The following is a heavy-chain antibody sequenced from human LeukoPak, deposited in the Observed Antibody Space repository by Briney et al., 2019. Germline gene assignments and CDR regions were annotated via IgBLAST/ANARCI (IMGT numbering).Heavy chain of an antibody. D-gene: IGHD2-2*01. V-gene: IGHV3-23*01. CDR1: GFTFSNYA. CDR3: ARGYCSSTSCDYFDY. J-gene: IGHJ4*02. Sequence: GGSLRLSCAASGFTFSNYAMSWVRQAPGKGLEWVSAISGSGGRTYYADSVKGRFTISRDNSKNTLYLQMNSLRAEDTAVYYCARGYCSSTSCDYFDYWGQGTLVTVSS. CDR2: ISGSGGRT.